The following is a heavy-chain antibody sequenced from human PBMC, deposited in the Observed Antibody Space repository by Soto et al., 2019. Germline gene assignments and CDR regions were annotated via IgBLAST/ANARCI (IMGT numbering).Heavy chain of an antibody. J-gene: IGHJ5*02. Sequence: SVKVSCKASGGTFSSYAISWVRQAPGQGLEWMGGIIPIFGTANYAQKFQGRVTITADESTSTAYMELSSLRSEDTAVYYCARWRSRDSSGPYNWFDPWGQGTLVTVSS. D-gene: IGHD3-22*01. CDR3: ARWRSRDSSGPYNWFDP. CDR1: GGTFSSYA. V-gene: IGHV1-69*13. CDR2: IIPIFGTA.